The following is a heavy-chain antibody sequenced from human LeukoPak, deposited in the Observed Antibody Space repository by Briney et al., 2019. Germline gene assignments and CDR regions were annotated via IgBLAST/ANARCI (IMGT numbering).Heavy chain of an antibody. CDR3: ARRAGAYSHPYDY. Sequence: SGGSLRLSCAASGFTFSSYWMSWVRQAPGKGLEWVANIKQDGSEKYYVDSVKGRFTISRDNAKSSLYPQMNSLRAEDTAVYYCARRAGAYSHPYDYWGQGTLVTVSS. V-gene: IGHV3-7*03. CDR2: IKQDGSEK. J-gene: IGHJ4*02. CDR1: GFTFSSYW. D-gene: IGHD4/OR15-4a*01.